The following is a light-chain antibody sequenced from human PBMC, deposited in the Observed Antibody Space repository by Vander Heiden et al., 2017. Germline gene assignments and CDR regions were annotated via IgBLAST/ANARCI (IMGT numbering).Light chain of an antibody. CDR1: QDISNY. J-gene: IGKJ2*01. CDR3: QQYDNLPFT. CDR2: DAS. Sequence: DIQMTQSPPSLSASVGDRVIITCQASQDISNYLKWYQQKPGKAPKLLIYDASNLETGVPSRFSGSGSGTDFTFTISSLRPEDIATYYCQQYDNLPFTFGQGTKLEI. V-gene: IGKV1-33*01.